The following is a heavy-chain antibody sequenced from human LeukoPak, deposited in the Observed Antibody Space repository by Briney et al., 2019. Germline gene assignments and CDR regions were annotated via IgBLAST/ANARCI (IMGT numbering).Heavy chain of an antibody. CDR3: ARDGPAQMVDFDY. J-gene: IGHJ4*02. D-gene: IGHD3-10*01. CDR2: IYPYTGAT. CDR1: GYTFSGAGWY. Sequence: ASVKVSCKASGYTFSGAGWYLYWLRQAPGQGLECMGWIYPYTGATHYAQKFQGRVAMTRDTSISTAYMELSRLRPNDTAVYYCARDGPAQMVDFDYWGQGTLVTVSS. V-gene: IGHV1-2*02.